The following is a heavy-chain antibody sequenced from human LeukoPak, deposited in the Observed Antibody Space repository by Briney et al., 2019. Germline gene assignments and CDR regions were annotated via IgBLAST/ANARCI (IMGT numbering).Heavy chain of an antibody. CDR1: GYTFTGYY. J-gene: IGHJ5*02. D-gene: IGHD2-15*01. Sequence: ASVKVSCKASGYTFTGYYMHWVRQAPGQGLEWMGWINPNSGGTNYAQKFQGRVTMTRDTSISTAYMELSRLRSDDTAVYYCAGDHCSGGSCYWPFDPWGQGTLVTVSS. CDR2: INPNSGGT. CDR3: AGDHCSGGSCYWPFDP. V-gene: IGHV1-2*02.